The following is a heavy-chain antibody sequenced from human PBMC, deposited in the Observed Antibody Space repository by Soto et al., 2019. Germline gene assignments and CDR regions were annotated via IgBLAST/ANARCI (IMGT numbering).Heavy chain of an antibody. CDR3: ARVTPGNNLYYFSGLDF. CDR2: ISYEGSNT. D-gene: IGHD1-1*01. Sequence: PGGSLRLSCVASGFTFDTYGIHWVGQAPGKGLQWVALISYEGSNTYYADSVRGRFTISRDNSKNTLYLQMNTLRPEDTGLYYCARVTPGNNLYYFSGLDFWGQGTSVTVSS. V-gene: IGHV3-30-3*01. J-gene: IGHJ6*02. CDR1: GFTFDTYG.